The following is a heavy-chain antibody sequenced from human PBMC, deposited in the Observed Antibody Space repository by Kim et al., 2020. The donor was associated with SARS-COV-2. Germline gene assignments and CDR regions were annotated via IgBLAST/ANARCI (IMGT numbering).Heavy chain of an antibody. D-gene: IGHD6-13*01. V-gene: IGHV3-9*01. CDR1: GFTFDDYA. CDR2: ISWNSGSI. J-gene: IGHJ6*02. Sequence: GGSLRLSCAASGFTFDDYAMHWVRQAPGKGLEWVSGISWNSGSIGYADSVKGRFTISRDNAKNSLYLQMNSLRAEDTALYYCAKDIGAAASGPWGGMDVWGQGTTVTVSS. CDR3: AKDIGAAASGPWGGMDV.